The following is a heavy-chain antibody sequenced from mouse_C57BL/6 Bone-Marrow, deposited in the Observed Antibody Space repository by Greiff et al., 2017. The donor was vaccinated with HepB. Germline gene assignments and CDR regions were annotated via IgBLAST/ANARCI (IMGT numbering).Heavy chain of an antibody. CDR3: ARRTRVVHYWYFDV. Sequence: VQLQQPGAELVQPGASVKLSCTASGYTFTSYWMHWVKPRPGQGLEWIGMIHPNSGSTHYNEKFKSKATLTVDKSSSTVYMQLSSLTSEDSSVYYCARRTRVVHYWYFDVWGTGTTVTVSS. V-gene: IGHV1-64*01. J-gene: IGHJ1*03. CDR1: GYTFTSYW. CDR2: IHPNSGST. D-gene: IGHD1-1*01.